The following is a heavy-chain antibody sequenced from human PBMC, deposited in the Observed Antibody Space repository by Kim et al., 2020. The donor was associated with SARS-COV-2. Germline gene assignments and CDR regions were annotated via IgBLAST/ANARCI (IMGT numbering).Heavy chain of an antibody. CDR1: GYTFTTYG. Sequence: ASVKVSCKASGYTFTTYGISWVRQAPGQGLEWMGWINGYNGNTDYAQKLQGRITMTTDTSTSTAYMELRSLRSDDTAVYYCARDRRAAAGGAEGYFDYWGQGTLVTVSS. CDR2: INGYNGNT. D-gene: IGHD6-13*01. CDR3: ARDRRAAAGGAEGYFDY. V-gene: IGHV1-18*01. J-gene: IGHJ4*02.